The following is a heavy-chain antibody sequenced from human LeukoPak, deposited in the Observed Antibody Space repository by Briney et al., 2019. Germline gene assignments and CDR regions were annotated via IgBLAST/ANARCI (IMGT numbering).Heavy chain of an antibody. Sequence: GGSLRLSCAASGFTFSSYSMNWVRQAPGKGLEWVSSISSSSSYIYYADSVKGRFTISRDNGRNSLYLQMNSLRAEDTAVYYCARSYDILTGYSNFDYWGQGTLVTVSS. J-gene: IGHJ4*02. D-gene: IGHD3-9*01. CDR2: ISSSSSYI. CDR3: ARSYDILTGYSNFDY. CDR1: GFTFSSYS. V-gene: IGHV3-21*01.